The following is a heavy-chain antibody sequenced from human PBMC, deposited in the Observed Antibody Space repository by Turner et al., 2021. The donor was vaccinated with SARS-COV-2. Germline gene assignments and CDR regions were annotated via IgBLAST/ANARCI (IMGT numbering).Heavy chain of an antibody. CDR3: AKTSSGSYFDAFDI. V-gene: IGHV3-30*18. CDR2: ISYDGINR. Sequence: QGFLVESGGYLVQPGRSLDISCGASGFTFSTHGMHWVRRAPGKGLEWVAVISYDGINRNYADSVKGRFTISRDNSKNTLYLQMNSMRAEDTAVYYCAKTSSGSYFDAFDIWGQGTMVTVSS. D-gene: IGHD1-26*01. CDR1: GFTFSTHG. J-gene: IGHJ3*02.